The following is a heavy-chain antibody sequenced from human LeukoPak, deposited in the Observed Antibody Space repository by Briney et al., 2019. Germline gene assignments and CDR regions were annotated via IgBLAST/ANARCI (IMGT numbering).Heavy chain of an antibody. CDR3: AREDHGSTNWFDP. J-gene: IGHJ5*02. Sequence: SETLSLTCTVSGGPISSHYWSWIRQPPGKGLEWIGYIYYSGSTNYNPSLKSRVTISVDTSKNQFSLKLSSVTAADTAVYYCAREDHGSTNWFDPWGQGTLVTVSS. V-gene: IGHV4-59*11. D-gene: IGHD5-24*01. CDR1: GGPISSHY. CDR2: IYYSGST.